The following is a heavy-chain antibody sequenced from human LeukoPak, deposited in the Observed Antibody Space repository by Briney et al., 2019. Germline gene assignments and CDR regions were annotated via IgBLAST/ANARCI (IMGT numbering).Heavy chain of an antibody. Sequence: GGSLRLSCAASGFTFSNYAMSWVRPAPGKGLEWVSATCGSGGSTYYADSVKGRFTISRDNSKNTPYLQMNSLRAEDTAVYYCAKDPDCTSGICYTFFDYWGQGTLVTVSS. CDR2: TCGSGGST. D-gene: IGHD2-8*01. V-gene: IGHV3-23*01. CDR3: AKDPDCTSGICYTFFDY. CDR1: GFTFSNYA. J-gene: IGHJ4*02.